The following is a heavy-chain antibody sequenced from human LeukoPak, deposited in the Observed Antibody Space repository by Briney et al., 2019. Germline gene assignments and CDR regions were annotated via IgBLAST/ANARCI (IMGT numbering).Heavy chain of an antibody. V-gene: IGHV3-23*01. CDR1: GFTFSSYA. D-gene: IGHD6-6*01. Sequence: PGGSLRLSCAASGFTFSSYAMSWVRQAPGKGLEWVSAISDSGGSTYYADSVKGRFTISRDNSKNTVYLQMNSPRAEDTALYYCVRRVPYSSSSVYFDCWGQGTLVTVSS. CDR2: ISDSGGST. J-gene: IGHJ4*02. CDR3: VRRVPYSSSSVYFDC.